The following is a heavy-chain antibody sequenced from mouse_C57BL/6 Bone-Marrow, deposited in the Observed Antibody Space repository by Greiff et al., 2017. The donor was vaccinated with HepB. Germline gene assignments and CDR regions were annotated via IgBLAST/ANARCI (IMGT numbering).Heavy chain of an antibody. CDR1: GFTFSSYG. Sequence: EVMLVESGGDLVKPGGSLKLSCAASGFTFSSYGMSWVRQTPDKRLEWVATISTGGSYTYYPDTVKGRFTISRDNAKNTLYLQMSSLKSEDTAMYYCAREGYYGSSYGFADWGKGTLVTVSA. CDR3: AREGYYGSSYGFAD. D-gene: IGHD1-1*01. V-gene: IGHV5-6*01. CDR2: ISTGGSYT. J-gene: IGHJ3*01.